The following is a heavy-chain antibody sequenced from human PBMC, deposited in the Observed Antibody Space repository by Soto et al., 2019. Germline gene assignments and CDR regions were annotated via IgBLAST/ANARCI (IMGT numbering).Heavy chain of an antibody. J-gene: IGHJ4*02. Sequence: PSETLSLTCTVSGGSISSSSYYWGWIRQPPGKGLEWIGSIFHSGSTNYNSSLKSRVTMSVDKSKNQFSLNLSSVTAADTAVYYCARAVYYDILTGYYGNSPYYFDNWGQGTLVTVSS. V-gene: IGHV4-39*07. CDR1: GGSISSSSYY. CDR3: ARAVYYDILTGYYGNSPYYFDN. D-gene: IGHD3-9*01. CDR2: IFHSGST.